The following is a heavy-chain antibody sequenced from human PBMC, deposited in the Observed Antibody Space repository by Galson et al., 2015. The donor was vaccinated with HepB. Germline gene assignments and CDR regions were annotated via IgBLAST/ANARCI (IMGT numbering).Heavy chain of an antibody. Sequence: QSGAEVKKPGESLKISCKGSGYSFTSYWIGWVRQMPGKGLEWMGIIYPGDSDTRYSPSFQGQVTISADKSISTAYLQWSSLRASDTAMYYCARVTTKPHYSGSYYGAFDIWGQGTMVTVSS. J-gene: IGHJ3*02. CDR3: ARVTTKPHYSGSYYGAFDI. CDR1: GYSFTSYW. V-gene: IGHV5-51*01. D-gene: IGHD1-26*01. CDR2: IYPGDSDT.